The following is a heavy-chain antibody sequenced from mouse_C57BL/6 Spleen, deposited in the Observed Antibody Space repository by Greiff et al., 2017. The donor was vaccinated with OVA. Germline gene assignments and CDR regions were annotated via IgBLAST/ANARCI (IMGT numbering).Heavy chain of an antibody. D-gene: IGHD3-3*01. V-gene: IGHV1-74*01. CDR2: IHPSDSDT. CDR1: GYTFTSYG. Sequence: VQLQQSGAELVKPGASVKVSCKASGYTFTSYGMHWVKQSPGQGLEWIGRIHPSDSDTNYNQKVKGQATLTVDKSSSTVYMQLNSLTSEDAAVYYCARAETFAYWGQGTLVTVSA. J-gene: IGHJ3*01. CDR3: ARAETFAY.